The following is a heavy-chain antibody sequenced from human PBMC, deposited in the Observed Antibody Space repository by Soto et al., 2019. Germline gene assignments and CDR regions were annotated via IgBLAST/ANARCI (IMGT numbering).Heavy chain of an antibody. Sequence: SQTLSLTCAISGDSVSSNSAAWNWIRQSPSRGLEWLGRTYYRSKWYNDYAVSVKSRITINPDTSKNQFSLQLNSVTPEDTAVYYCAKTGGESMGGDSYGYLGTNSFDPCGQGPLVNVS. CDR3: AKTGGESMGGDSYGYLGTNSFDP. CDR2: TYYRSKWYN. V-gene: IGHV6-1*01. CDR1: GDSVSSNSAA. D-gene: IGHD5-18*01. J-gene: IGHJ5*02.